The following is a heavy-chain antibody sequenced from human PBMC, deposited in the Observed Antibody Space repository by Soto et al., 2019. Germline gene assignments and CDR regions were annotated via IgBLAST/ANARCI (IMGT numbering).Heavy chain of an antibody. CDR1: GGSSSSGACY. D-gene: IGHD5-18*01. CDR2: IYYSGST. Sequence: SETLSLTCTVSGGSSSSGACYWSWHSQHPGKGLEWIGYIYYSGSTYYNPSLKSRVTISVDTSKNQFSLKLSSVTAADTAVYYCARSGYSYGPNPLLYWGQGTLVTVS. V-gene: IGHV4-31*03. J-gene: IGHJ4*02. CDR3: ARSGYSYGPNPLLY.